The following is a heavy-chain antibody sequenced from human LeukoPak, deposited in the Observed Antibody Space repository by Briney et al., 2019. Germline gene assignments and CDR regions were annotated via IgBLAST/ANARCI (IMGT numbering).Heavy chain of an antibody. CDR2: ITGSGGST. CDR3: ARERETVQLERRRALDY. D-gene: IGHD1-1*01. Sequence: GGSLRLSCAASGFAFSSYAMSWVRQGPGKGLEWVSAITGSGGSTIYADSVKGRFTISRDNSKNTLYLQMNSLRAEDTAVYYCARERETVQLERRRALDYWGQGTLVTVSS. J-gene: IGHJ4*02. CDR1: GFAFSSYA. V-gene: IGHV3-23*01.